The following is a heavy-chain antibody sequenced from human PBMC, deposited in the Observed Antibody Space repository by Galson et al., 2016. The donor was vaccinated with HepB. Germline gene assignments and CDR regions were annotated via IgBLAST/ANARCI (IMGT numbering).Heavy chain of an antibody. Sequence: SLRLSCVASGFTFSSYSMNWVRQAPGKGLEWVAVIRYDGSNKYYADSVKGRFTISRDNSKNTLYLQMNSLRAEDTAVYYCARDMHRPYYYDSSGYGDMGYYFDYWGQGTLVTVSS. CDR3: ARDMHRPYYYDSSGYGDMGYYFDY. CDR2: IRYDGSNK. CDR1: GFTFSSYS. V-gene: IGHV3-33*08. J-gene: IGHJ4*02. D-gene: IGHD3-22*01.